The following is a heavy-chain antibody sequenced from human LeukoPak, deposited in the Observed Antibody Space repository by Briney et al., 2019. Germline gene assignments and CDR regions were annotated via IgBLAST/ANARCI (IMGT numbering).Heavy chain of an antibody. CDR3: ARDSLSYCGGDCYSIGGDY. J-gene: IGHJ4*02. CDR1: GGSLSSGGYY. Sequence: SETLSLTCTVSGGSLSSGGYYWSWIRQPPGKGQEWIGYIYHSGRTYYNPSLKSRVTISVDRSKNQFSLKLSSVTAADTAVYYCARDSLSYCGGDCYSIGGDYWGQGTLVTVSS. CDR2: IYHSGRT. V-gene: IGHV4-30-2*01. D-gene: IGHD2-21*01.